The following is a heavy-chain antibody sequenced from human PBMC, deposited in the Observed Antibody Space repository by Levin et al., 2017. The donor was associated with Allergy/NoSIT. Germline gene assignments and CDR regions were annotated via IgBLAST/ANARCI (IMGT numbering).Heavy chain of an antibody. V-gene: IGHV3-30*04. J-gene: IGHJ4*02. D-gene: IGHD3-22*01. Sequence: SCAASGFTFSNYAMHWVRQAPGKGLEWVAAISYDDSKKYYADSMRGRFIISRDNSKNTLYLQMNSLRAEDTAVYYCARDMRAWGVVVINGDNDYWGQGTLVTVSS. CDR2: ISYDDSKK. CDR1: GFTFSNYA. CDR3: ARDMRAWGVVVINGDNDY.